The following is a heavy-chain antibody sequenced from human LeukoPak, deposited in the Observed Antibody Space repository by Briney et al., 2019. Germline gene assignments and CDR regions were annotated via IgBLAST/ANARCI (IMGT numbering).Heavy chain of an antibody. V-gene: IGHV1-24*01. CDR3: AREPDIVVVPAAIDTGGTVRN. J-gene: IGHJ4*02. D-gene: IGHD2-2*02. Sequence: ASVKVSCKVSGYTLTELSMHWVRQAPGKGLEWMGGFDPEDGETIYAQKFQGRVTMTRDTSISTAYMELSRLRSDDTAVYYCAREPDIVVVPAAIDTGGTVRNWGQGTLVTVSS. CDR1: GYTLTELS. CDR2: FDPEDGET.